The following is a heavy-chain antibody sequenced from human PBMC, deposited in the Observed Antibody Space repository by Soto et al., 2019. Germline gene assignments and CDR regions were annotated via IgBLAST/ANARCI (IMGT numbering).Heavy chain of an antibody. CDR3: ARVRDPHLDHYGLDV. CDR1: GFTFNVYG. J-gene: IGHJ6*02. V-gene: IGHV1-69*06. CDR2: LIPIYDEP. Sequence: SVKVSCKTSGFTFNVYGIHWVRQAPGQGLEWMGGLIPIYDEPNYAQKFQGRVTMTADKSTATVYLELNSLRSEDTAVYFCARVRDPHLDHYGLDVWGQGTTVTVSS.